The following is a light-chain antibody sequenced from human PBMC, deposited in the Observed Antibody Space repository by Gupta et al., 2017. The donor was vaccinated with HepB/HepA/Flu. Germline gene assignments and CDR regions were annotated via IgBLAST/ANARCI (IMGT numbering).Light chain of an antibody. CDR2: GAS. CDR1: QSVATY. V-gene: IGKV1-39*01. J-gene: IGKJ2*01. Sequence: DIQMTQSPSSLSASVGDRVTITCRAGQSVATYLHWYQQETGKAPKLLIYGASTLQSGVPPRFSGSGSGTDFTLTISSLRPEDFAIYYCQQSFSTPYTFGQGTKLEIK. CDR3: QQSFSTPYT.